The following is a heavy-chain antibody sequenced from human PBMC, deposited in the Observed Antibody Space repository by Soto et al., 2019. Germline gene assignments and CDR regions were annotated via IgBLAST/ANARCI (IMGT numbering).Heavy chain of an antibody. Sequence: GGSLRLSCAASGFTFSSYSMNWVRQAPGKGLEWVSSISSSSSYIYYADSVKGRFTISRDNAKNSLYLQMNSLRAEDTAVYYCARDPEPIMVRGSHFDYWGQGTLVTVSS. D-gene: IGHD3-10*01. J-gene: IGHJ4*02. V-gene: IGHV3-21*01. CDR2: ISSSSSYI. CDR3: ARDPEPIMVRGSHFDY. CDR1: GFTFSSYS.